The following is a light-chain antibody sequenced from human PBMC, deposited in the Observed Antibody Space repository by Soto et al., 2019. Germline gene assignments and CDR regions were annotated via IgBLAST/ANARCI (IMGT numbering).Light chain of an antibody. J-gene: IGLJ2*01. CDR1: SSDVGSSKY. CDR3: SSYTSTITVL. V-gene: IGLV2-14*01. Sequence: QSALTQPASVSGSPGQSITISCTGTSSDVGSSKYVSWYQQHPGKAPKLMIYEVSNRPSGVSNRVSGSKSRNTASLTISGRQAEDEADYYCSSYTSTITVLFGGGTKHTVL. CDR2: EVS.